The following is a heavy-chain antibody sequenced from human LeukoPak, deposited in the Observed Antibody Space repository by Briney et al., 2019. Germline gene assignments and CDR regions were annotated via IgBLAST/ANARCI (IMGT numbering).Heavy chain of an antibody. J-gene: IGHJ6*02. CDR2: LVYDGFYK. Sequence: PGGSLRLSCAASGFTFSSYAMSWVRQAPGKGLEWVALLVYDGFYKYYAGSVKGRFTISRDDSRNTLYLQLSSLRAEDTAVYYCAKDLITMVRGSPMDVWGQGTTVTVSS. V-gene: IGHV3-30*18. D-gene: IGHD3-10*01. CDR3: AKDLITMVRGSPMDV. CDR1: GFTFSSYA.